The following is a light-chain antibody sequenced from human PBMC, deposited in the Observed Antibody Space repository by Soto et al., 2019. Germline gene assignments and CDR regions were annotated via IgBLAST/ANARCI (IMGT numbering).Light chain of an antibody. J-gene: IGLJ2*01. CDR3: QSYDSSLSGSK. CDR1: SSNIGAGYD. V-gene: IGLV1-40*01. Sequence: QSVLTQPPSVSGAPGQRVTISCTGSSSNIGAGYDVHWYQQLPGTAPKLLIYGNSNRPSGVPDRFSGSKSGTSASLAITGLQAEDEADYYCQSYDSSLSGSKVVGGTKLTVL. CDR2: GNS.